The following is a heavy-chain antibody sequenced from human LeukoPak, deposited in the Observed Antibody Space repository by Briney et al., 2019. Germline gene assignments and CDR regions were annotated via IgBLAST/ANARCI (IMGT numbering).Heavy chain of an antibody. CDR2: IKTKTDGGTT. Sequence: GGSLRLSCAATGITFSKAWMTWVRQAPGKGLEWVGRIKTKTDGGTTDYAAPVKGRFTISRDDSKNTLSLQMNSLKTEDTAVYYCTTITMIREHEDYWGQGTLVTVSS. J-gene: IGHJ4*02. D-gene: IGHD3-10*01. V-gene: IGHV3-15*01. CDR1: GITFSKAW. CDR3: TTITMIREHEDY.